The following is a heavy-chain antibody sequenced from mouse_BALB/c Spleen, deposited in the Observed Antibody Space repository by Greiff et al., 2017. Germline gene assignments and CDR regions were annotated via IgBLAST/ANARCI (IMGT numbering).Heavy chain of an antibody. J-gene: IGHJ4*01. CDR3: ARNGYDGFYAMDY. CDR1: GFNIKDTY. Sequence: EVQLQQSGAELVKPGASVKLSCTASGFNIKDTYMHWVKQRPEQGLEWIGRIDPANGNTKYDPKFQGKATITADTSSNTAYLQLSSLTSEDTAVYYCARNGYDGFYAMDYWGQGTSVTVSS. CDR2: IDPANGNT. V-gene: IGHV14-3*02. D-gene: IGHD2-2*01.